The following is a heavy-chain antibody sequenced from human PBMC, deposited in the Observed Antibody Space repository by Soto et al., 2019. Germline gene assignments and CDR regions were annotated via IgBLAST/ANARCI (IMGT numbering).Heavy chain of an antibody. Sequence: QVQLVQSGAEVKKPGTSVKVSCKVSGGIFNSYALSWVRQAPGQGPEWMGQIIPIFGTTNYVQKFKGRVSITADESTSIAYMELSSLSSEDTAMYYCTREKFSNYFDPWGQGTLVIVSS. CDR2: IIPIFGTT. V-gene: IGHV1-69*01. CDR3: TREKFSNYFDP. J-gene: IGHJ5*02. D-gene: IGHD2-8*01. CDR1: GGIFNSYA.